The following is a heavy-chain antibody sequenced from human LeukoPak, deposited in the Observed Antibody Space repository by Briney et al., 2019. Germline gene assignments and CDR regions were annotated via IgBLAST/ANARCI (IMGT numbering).Heavy chain of an antibody. D-gene: IGHD5-12*01. J-gene: IGHJ6*03. V-gene: IGHV1-69*13. Sequence: ASVKVSCKASGGTFSSYAISWVRQAPGQGLEWMGGIIPIFGTANYAQKFQGRVTITADESTSTAYMELSSLRSEDTAVYYCARMRGYSGYDYYYYYYMDVWGKGTTVTVSS. CDR2: IIPIFGTA. CDR3: ARMRGYSGYDYYYYYYMDV. CDR1: GGTFSSYA.